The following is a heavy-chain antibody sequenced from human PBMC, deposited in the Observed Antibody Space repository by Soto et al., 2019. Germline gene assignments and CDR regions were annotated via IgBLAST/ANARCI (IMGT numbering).Heavy chain of an antibody. V-gene: IGHV3-48*03. J-gene: IGHJ6*02. Sequence: EVQLVESGGGLVQPGGSLRLSCAAPGFTFSSYEMNWVRQAPGKGLEWVSYISSSGSTIYYADSVKGRFTISRDNAKNSLYLQMNSLRAEDTAVYYCARAPVLRFPLYGMDVWGQGTTVTVSS. D-gene: IGHD3-3*01. CDR3: ARAPVLRFPLYGMDV. CDR2: ISSSGSTI. CDR1: GFTFSSYE.